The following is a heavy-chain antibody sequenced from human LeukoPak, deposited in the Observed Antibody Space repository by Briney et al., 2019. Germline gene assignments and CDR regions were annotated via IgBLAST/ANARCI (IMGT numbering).Heavy chain of an antibody. V-gene: IGHV3-48*04. Sequence: QPGGSLRLSCAASGFTFSSYSMTWVRQAPGKGLEWVSYISSSSSTIYYADSVKGRFTISRDNAKNSLYLQMNSLRAEDTAVYYCARDYYYDFWSRFDPWGQGTLVTVSS. CDR1: GFTFSSYS. J-gene: IGHJ5*02. CDR3: ARDYYYDFWSRFDP. CDR2: ISSSSSTI. D-gene: IGHD3-3*01.